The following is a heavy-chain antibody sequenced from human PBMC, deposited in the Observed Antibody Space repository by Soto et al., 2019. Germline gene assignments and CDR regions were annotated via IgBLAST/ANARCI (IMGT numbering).Heavy chain of an antibody. CDR2: IIPIFGTA. CDR3: ARTVFDYYDSSGYQSGAFDI. D-gene: IGHD3-22*01. CDR1: GGTFSSYA. J-gene: IGHJ3*02. V-gene: IGHV1-69*12. Sequence: QVQLVQSGAEVKKPGSSVKVSCKASGGTFSSYAISWVRQAPGQGLEWMGGIIPIFGTANYAQKFQGRVTITADESTSTAYMELSSLRSEDPAVYYCARTVFDYYDSSGYQSGAFDIWGQGTMVTVSS.